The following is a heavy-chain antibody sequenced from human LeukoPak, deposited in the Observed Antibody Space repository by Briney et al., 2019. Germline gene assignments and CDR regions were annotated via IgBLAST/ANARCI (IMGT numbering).Heavy chain of an antibody. J-gene: IGHJ3*02. D-gene: IGHD2/OR15-2a*01. Sequence: PGGSLRLSRAASGFTFSSYSMNWVRQAPGKGLEWVSAISGSGGSTYYADSVKGRFTISRDNSKNTLYLQMNSLRVEDTAVYYCARDFSPDAFDIWGQGTRVTVFS. CDR1: GFTFSSYS. CDR3: ARDFSPDAFDI. CDR2: ISGSGGST. V-gene: IGHV3-23*01.